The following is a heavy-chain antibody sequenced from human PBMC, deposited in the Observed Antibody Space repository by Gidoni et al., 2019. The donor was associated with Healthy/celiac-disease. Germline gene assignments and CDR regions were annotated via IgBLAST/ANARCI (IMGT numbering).Heavy chain of an antibody. Sequence: EVQLVESGGGLVQPGGSLRLSCAASGFTFSSYSMNWVRQAPGKGLEWVSYISSSSSTIYYADSVKGRFTISRDNAKNSLYLQMNSLRDEDTAVYYCAREECSGGSCYPAPFDYWGQGTLVTVSS. CDR1: GFTFSSYS. CDR2: ISSSSSTI. CDR3: AREECSGGSCYPAPFDY. J-gene: IGHJ4*02. D-gene: IGHD2-15*01. V-gene: IGHV3-48*02.